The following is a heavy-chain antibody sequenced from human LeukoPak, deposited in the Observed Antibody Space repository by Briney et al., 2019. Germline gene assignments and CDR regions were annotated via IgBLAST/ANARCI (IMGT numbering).Heavy chain of an antibody. D-gene: IGHD3-10*01. CDR3: AVARGLTDPLDF. J-gene: IGHJ4*02. CDR1: RFTFSSPT. CDR2: IVVGSGYT. V-gene: IGHV1-58*01. Sequence: SVKVYCKASRFTFSSPTVQWVRQARGQRLEWIGWIVVGSGYTNYAQKLQERVTFTGDMSTGTVYMELSSLRSEDTAVYYCAVARGLTDPLDFWGQGTLVTVSS.